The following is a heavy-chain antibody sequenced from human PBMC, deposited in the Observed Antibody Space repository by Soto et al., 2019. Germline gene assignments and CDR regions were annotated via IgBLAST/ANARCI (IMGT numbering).Heavy chain of an antibody. CDR1: AGSVSSGSYY. CDR2: IYSSGGT. V-gene: IGHV4-61*01. CDR3: ARDGDGYNY. D-gene: IGHD5-12*01. Sequence: QVQLQESGPGLVKPSETLSLTCTVSAGSVSSGSYYWSWIRQPPGKGLEWIGYIYSSGGTSYNPSLKSRVTISVDTSTNPFSLQPSCVTAADTAVYYSARDGDGYNYWGQGTLGTVSS. J-gene: IGHJ4*02.